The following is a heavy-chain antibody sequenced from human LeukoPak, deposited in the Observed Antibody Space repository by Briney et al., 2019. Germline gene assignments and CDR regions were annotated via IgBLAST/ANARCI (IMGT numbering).Heavy chain of an antibody. J-gene: IGHJ3*02. CDR2: IYHSGST. D-gene: IGHD4/OR15-4a*01. Sequence: SETLSLTCTVSGYSISSGYYWGWIRQPPGKGLEWIGSIYHSGSTYYNPSLKSRVTISVDTSKNQFSLKLSSVTAADTAVYYCARVEYGAFDIWGQGTMVTVSS. CDR1: GYSISSGYY. CDR3: ARVEYGAFDI. V-gene: IGHV4-38-2*02.